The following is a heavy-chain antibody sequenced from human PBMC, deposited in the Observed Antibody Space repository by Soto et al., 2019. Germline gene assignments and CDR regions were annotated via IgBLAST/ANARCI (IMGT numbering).Heavy chain of an antibody. J-gene: IGHJ4*02. CDR1: GFTFSDYY. V-gene: IGHV3-11*01. CDR2: SSSSGSTI. CDR3: SRDLRGRVVVPAAIGY. D-gene: IGHD2-2*02. Sequence: QVQLVESGGGLVKPGGSLRLSCAASGFTFSDYYMSWIRQAPGKGLEWVSYSSSSGSTIYYADSVKGRFTISRDNAKNFLYSQMSSEDAEDTAGHYCSRDLRGRVVVPAAIGYWGQGTLVTVSS.